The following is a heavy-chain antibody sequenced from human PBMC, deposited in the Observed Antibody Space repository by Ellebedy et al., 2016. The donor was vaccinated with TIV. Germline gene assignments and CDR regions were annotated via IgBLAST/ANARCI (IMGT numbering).Heavy chain of an antibody. Sequence: PGGSLRLSCVASGFTFSSYTMNWVRQAPGKGLEWVSSIRSSSSYIFYADSVKGRFTISRDDAKNSLYLQMNSLRAEDTAVYYCATTFGGPDYFDYWGQGTLVTVSS. V-gene: IGHV3-21*06. CDR3: ATTFGGPDYFDY. CDR1: GFTFSSYT. CDR2: IRSSSSYI. D-gene: IGHD3-16*01. J-gene: IGHJ4*02.